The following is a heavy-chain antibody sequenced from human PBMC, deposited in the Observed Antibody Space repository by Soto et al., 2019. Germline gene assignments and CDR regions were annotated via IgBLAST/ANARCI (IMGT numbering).Heavy chain of an antibody. D-gene: IGHD3-22*01. CDR1: GGSISSYY. V-gene: IGHV4-59*01. CDR3: GRGGSYYDSSGYYYSIEYYFDY. J-gene: IGHJ4*02. Sequence: SETLSLTCTVSGGSISSYYWSWIRQPPGKGLEWIGYIYYSGSTNYNPSLKSRVTISVDTSKNQFSLKLSSVTAADTAVYYCGRGGSYYDSSGYYYSIEYYFDYWGQGTLVTVSS. CDR2: IYYSGST.